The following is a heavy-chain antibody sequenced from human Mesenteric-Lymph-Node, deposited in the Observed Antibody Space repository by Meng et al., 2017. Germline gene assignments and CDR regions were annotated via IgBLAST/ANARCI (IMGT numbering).Heavy chain of an antibody. D-gene: IGHD3-10*01. CDR2: INWNGGST. Sequence: GESLKISCAASGFTFDDYGMSWVRQAPGKGLEWVSGINWNGGSTGYADSVKGRFTISRDNAKNSLYLQMNSLRTEDTALYYCAKDKGRFVGHYGSGSYFGGKGYGMDVWGQGTTVTVSS. V-gene: IGHV3-20*04. CDR3: AKDKGRFVGHYGSGSYFGGKGYGMDV. J-gene: IGHJ6*02. CDR1: GFTFDDYG.